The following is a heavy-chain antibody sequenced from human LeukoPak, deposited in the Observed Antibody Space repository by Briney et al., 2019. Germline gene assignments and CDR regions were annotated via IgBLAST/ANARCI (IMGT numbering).Heavy chain of an antibody. CDR2: LYRDGTT. V-gene: IGHV3-53*01. CDR1: GFIVSNNY. CDR3: VRDAASPDY. D-gene: IGHD6-25*01. Sequence: GGSLRLSCAASGFIVSNNYMNWVRQAPGKGLEWVSILYRDGTTYYSDSVKGRFTISRDNANNSLFLQMNSLRVEDTALYYCVRDAASPDYWGQGTLVTVSS. J-gene: IGHJ4*02.